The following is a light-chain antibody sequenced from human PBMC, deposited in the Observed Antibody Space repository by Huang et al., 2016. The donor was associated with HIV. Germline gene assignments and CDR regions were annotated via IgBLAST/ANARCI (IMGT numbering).Light chain of an antibody. Sequence: AVQMTQSPSSLSASVGDRVTITCRESQGIRDDLAWYQQKPGKAPNFLIYATSNLQSGVPSRFSGSRSGTDFTLTISSLQPEDFATYYCLQDYNYPPTFGQGTKVDIK. V-gene: IGKV1-6*02. CDR3: LQDYNYPPT. J-gene: IGKJ1*01. CDR1: QGIRDD. CDR2: ATS.